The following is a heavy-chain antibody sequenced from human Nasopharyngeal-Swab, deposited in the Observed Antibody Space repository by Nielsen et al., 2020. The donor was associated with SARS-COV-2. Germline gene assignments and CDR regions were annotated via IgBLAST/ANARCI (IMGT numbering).Heavy chain of an antibody. J-gene: IGHJ4*02. D-gene: IGHD3-22*01. CDR3: ARAYYYDSSGCHFDY. CDR2: IYWDDDK. Sequence: WIRQPPGKALEWLALIYWDDDKRYSPSLKSRLTITKDTSKNQVVLTMTNMDPVDTATYYCARAYYYDSSGCHFDYWGQGTLVTAPQ. V-gene: IGHV2-5*02.